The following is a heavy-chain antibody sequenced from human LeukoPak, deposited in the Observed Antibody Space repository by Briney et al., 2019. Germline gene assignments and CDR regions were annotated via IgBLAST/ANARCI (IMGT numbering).Heavy chain of an antibody. CDR1: GGSVSSGSYY. CDR3: AREPRWRGYFDY. V-gene: IGHV4-61*02. D-gene: IGHD2-15*01. Sequence: PSETLSLTCTVSGGSVSSGSYYWSWIRQPAGKGLEWIGRIYTSGSTNYNPSLKSRVTISVDTSKNQFSLKLSSVTAADTAVYYCAREPRWRGYFDYWGQGTLVTVSS. J-gene: IGHJ4*02. CDR2: IYTSGST.